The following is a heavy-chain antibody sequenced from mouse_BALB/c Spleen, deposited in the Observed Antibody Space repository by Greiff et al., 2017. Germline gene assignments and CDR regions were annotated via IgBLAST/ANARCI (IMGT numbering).Heavy chain of an antibody. Sequence: EVQLQESGPELVKPGASVKMSCKASGYTFTSYVMHWVKQKPGQGLEWIGYINPYNDGTKYNEKFKGKATLTSDKSSSTAYMELSSLTSEDSAVYYCARSAYGSYYYAMDYWGQGTSVTVSS. V-gene: IGHV1-14*01. CDR3: ARSAYGSYYYAMDY. D-gene: IGHD1-1*02. CDR1: GYTFTSYV. J-gene: IGHJ4*01. CDR2: INPYNDGT.